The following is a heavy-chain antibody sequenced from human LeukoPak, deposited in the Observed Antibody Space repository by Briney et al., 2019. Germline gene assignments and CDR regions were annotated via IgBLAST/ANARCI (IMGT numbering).Heavy chain of an antibody. D-gene: IGHD3-16*02. CDR2: ISSSGSTI. CDR1: GFTFSSYG. CDR3: ARLGGDYVWGSYRFLDY. Sequence: QAGGSLRLSCAASGFTFSSYGMNWVRQAPGKGLEWVSYISSSGSTIYYADSVKGRFTISRDNAKNSLYLQMNSLRAEDTAVYYCARLGGDYVWGSYRFLDYWGQGTLVTVSS. J-gene: IGHJ4*02. V-gene: IGHV3-48*04.